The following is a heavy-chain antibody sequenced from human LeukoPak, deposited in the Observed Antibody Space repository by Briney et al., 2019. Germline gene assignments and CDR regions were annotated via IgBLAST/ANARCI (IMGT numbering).Heavy chain of an antibody. D-gene: IGHD6-19*01. V-gene: IGHV1-69*05. CDR3: ASSAPLAVAAD. Sequence: ASVKVSCKASGGTFSSYAISWVRQAPGRGLEWMGRIIPIFGTANYAQKFQGRVTITTDESTSTAYMELSSLRSEDTAVYYCASSAPLAVAADWGQGTLVTVSS. J-gene: IGHJ4*02. CDR2: IIPIFGTA. CDR1: GGTFSSYA.